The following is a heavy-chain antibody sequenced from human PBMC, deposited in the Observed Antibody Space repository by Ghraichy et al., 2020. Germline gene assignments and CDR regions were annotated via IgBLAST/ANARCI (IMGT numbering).Heavy chain of an antibody. J-gene: IGHJ4*02. D-gene: IGHD2-2*01. CDR1: GFTFSSYA. Sequence: LSLTCAASGFTFSSYAMSWVRQAPGKGLEWVSVISGSGGGTYYADSVKGRFTISRDNSKNTLYLQMNSLRAEDTAVYYCAKDGCSSTSCYPPDYWGQGTLVTVSS. CDR2: ISGSGGGT. CDR3: AKDGCSSTSCYPPDY. V-gene: IGHV3-23*01.